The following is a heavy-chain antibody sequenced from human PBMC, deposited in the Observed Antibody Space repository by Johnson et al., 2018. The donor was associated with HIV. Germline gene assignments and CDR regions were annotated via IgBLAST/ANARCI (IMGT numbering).Heavy chain of an antibody. J-gene: IGHJ3*02. V-gene: IGHV3-30-3*01. CDR2: ISYDGSNK. CDR1: GFTFSSYA. Sequence: QVQLVESGGGVVQPGRSLRLSCAASGFTFSSYAMHWVRQAPAKGLAWVAVISYDGSNKYYADSVKGRFTISRDNAKNSLYLQMNSLRAEDTALYYCARLSGYYVYDAFDIWGQGTMVTVSS. D-gene: IGHD3-3*01. CDR3: ARLSGYYVYDAFDI.